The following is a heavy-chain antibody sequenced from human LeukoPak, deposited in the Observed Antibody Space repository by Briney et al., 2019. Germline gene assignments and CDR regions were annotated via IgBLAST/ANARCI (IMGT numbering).Heavy chain of an antibody. CDR1: GFTFSSYG. V-gene: IGHV3-33*01. Sequence: PGRSLRLSCAASGFTFSSYGMHWVRQAPGKGLEWVAVIWYDGSNKYYADSVKGRFTISRDNSKNTLYLQMNSLRAGDTAVYYCARETAAGSYLFDYWGQGTLVTVSS. J-gene: IGHJ4*02. D-gene: IGHD6-13*01. CDR3: ARETAAGSYLFDY. CDR2: IWYDGSNK.